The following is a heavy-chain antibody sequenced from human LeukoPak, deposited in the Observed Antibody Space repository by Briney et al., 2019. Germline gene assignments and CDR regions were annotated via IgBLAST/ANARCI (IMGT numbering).Heavy chain of an antibody. D-gene: IGHD2-15*01. CDR1: GFTFSSYG. J-gene: IGHJ6*03. CDR3: AKDRGGNYYYYYYMDV. CDR2: ISGSGGST. V-gene: IGHV3-23*01. Sequence: GGSLRLSCAASGFTFSSYGMSWVRQAPGKGLEWVSAISGSGGSTYYADSVKGRFTISRDNSKNTMYLQMKSLRPDDTAVYYCAKDRGGNYYYYYYMDVWGKGTTVTVSS.